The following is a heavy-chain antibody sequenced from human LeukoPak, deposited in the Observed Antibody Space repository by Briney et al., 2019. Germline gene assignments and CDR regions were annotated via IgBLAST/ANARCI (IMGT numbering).Heavy chain of an antibody. CDR1: GFSFATYW. Sequence: GESLKISCSGFGFSFATYWIAWVRQMPGKGLEWVGMIYPRDSDTRYSPSFEGQVTMSADRSVSTAYLQWHSLKASDTAMYYCARSCPGGGSSVRDEFWGQGTQVTV. CDR3: ARSCPGGGSSVRDEF. CDR2: IYPRDSDT. J-gene: IGHJ4*02. D-gene: IGHD3-10*01. V-gene: IGHV5-51*01.